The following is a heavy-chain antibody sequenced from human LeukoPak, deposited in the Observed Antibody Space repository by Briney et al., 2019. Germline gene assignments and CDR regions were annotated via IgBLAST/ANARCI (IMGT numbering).Heavy chain of an antibody. J-gene: IGHJ4*02. D-gene: IGHD5-12*01. CDR1: GFPLRNPW. CDR2: INQDGSTT. Sequence: PGRPLRLSCEPWGFPLRNPWMHGPPQPPGKGLIWVSRINQDGSTTDYADSVKGRFTISRDNAKNTLFLQMSSLRAEDTALYFCAREVAATGRYFEYWGQGTLVTVSS. V-gene: IGHV3-74*01. CDR3: AREVAATGRYFEY.